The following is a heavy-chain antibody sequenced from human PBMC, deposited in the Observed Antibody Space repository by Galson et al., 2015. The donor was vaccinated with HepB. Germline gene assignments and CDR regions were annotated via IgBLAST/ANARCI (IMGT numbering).Heavy chain of an antibody. J-gene: IGHJ6*02. D-gene: IGHD7-27*01. CDR3: AGDRLGYYAMDV. Sequence: SLRLSCAASGFTFSSYSMNWVRQAPGKGLEWVSYISSSSSTVYYADSVEGRFTISRDSATYSLYLQINSLRDEDTAVYYCAGDRLGYYAMDVWGQGTTVTVSS. CDR2: ISSSSSTV. V-gene: IGHV3-48*02. CDR1: GFTFSSYS.